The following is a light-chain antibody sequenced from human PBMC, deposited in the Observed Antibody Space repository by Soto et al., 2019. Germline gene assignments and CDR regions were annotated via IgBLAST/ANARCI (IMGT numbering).Light chain of an antibody. Sequence: DIVMTQSPLSLPVTPGEPASISCRSSQSLLHSNGYNYLDWYLQKPGQSPQLLIYLGSNRASGVPDRFSGSGSGTDFTLKISRVEAEDVGVYYCMQALRTPPTFGQGTKVDIK. J-gene: IGKJ2*01. CDR2: LGS. V-gene: IGKV2-28*01. CDR1: QSLLHSNGYNY. CDR3: MQALRTPPT.